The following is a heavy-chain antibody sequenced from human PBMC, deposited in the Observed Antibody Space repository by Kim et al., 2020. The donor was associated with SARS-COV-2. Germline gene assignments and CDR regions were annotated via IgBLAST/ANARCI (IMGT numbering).Heavy chain of an antibody. CDR1: GGSISSYY. CDR2: IYTSGST. D-gene: IGHD2-2*01. Sequence: SETLSLTCTVSGGSISSYYWSWIRQPAGKGLEWIGRIYTSGSTNYNPSLKSRVTMSVDTSKNQFSLKLSSVTAADTAVYYCAREGPPYCSSTSCYYYYGMDVWGQGTTVTVSS. J-gene: IGHJ6*02. V-gene: IGHV4-4*07. CDR3: AREGPPYCSSTSCYYYYGMDV.